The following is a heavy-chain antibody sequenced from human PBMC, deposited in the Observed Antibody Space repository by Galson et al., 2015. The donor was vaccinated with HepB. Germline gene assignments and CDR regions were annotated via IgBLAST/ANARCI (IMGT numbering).Heavy chain of an antibody. CDR3: ARDPSPDFWSGYYFDY. J-gene: IGHJ4*02. CDR1: GFTFSSYW. D-gene: IGHD3-3*01. V-gene: IGHV3-7*03. CDR2: IKQDGSEK. Sequence: SLRLSCAASGFTFSSYWMSWVRQAPGKGLEWVANIKQDGSEKYYVDSVKGRFTISRDNAKNSLYLQMNSLRAEDTAVYYCARDPSPDFWSGYYFDYWGQGTLVTVSS.